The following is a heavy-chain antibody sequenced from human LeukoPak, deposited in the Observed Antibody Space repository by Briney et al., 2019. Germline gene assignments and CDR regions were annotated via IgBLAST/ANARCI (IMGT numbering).Heavy chain of an antibody. CDR2: IKQDGSQK. D-gene: IGHD3-22*01. CDR3: ARAPSEIGGYYPEYFRH. Sequence: GGSLRLSCAASGFSFSSYWMNWVRQLPGKGLEWLANIKQDGSQKYYADSVKGRFTISRDNAKNTLSLQMNSLRPEDTGVYYCARAPSEIGGYYPEYFRHWGQGTLVTVSS. J-gene: IGHJ1*01. CDR1: GFSFSSYW. V-gene: IGHV3-7*01.